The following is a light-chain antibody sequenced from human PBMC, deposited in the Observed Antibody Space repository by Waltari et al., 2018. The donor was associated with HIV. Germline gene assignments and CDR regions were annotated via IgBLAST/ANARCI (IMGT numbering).Light chain of an antibody. CDR1: SSNIGTYT. V-gene: IGLV1-44*01. CDR3: AAWDGSLNGVL. CDR2: SNN. Sequence: TQPPSASGTPGQRVTISCSGSSSNIGTYTVNWYRQLPGTAPKLLIYSNNQRPSGVPDRFSGSKSGTSASLAISGLQSEDEADYYCAAWDGSLNGVLFGGGTKLTVL. J-gene: IGLJ2*01.